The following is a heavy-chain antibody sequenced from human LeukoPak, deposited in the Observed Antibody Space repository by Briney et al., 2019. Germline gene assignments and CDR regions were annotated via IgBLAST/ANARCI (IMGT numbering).Heavy chain of an antibody. V-gene: IGHV4-39*01. CDR3: ARQKMDNGGYFEY. Sequence: PSETLSLSCTVSGGSISSSSYYWGWIRQPPGKGLEWIGSIYYSGSTYYNPSLKSRVTISVDTSKKQFSLKLSSVTAPDTAVYYCARQKMDNGGYFEYWGQGTLVTVSS. D-gene: IGHD2-2*03. CDR2: IYYSGST. J-gene: IGHJ4*03. CDR1: GGSISSSSYY.